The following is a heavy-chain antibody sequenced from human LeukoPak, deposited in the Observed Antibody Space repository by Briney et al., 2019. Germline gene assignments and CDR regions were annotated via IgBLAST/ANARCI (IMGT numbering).Heavy chain of an antibody. V-gene: IGHV4-4*02. D-gene: IGHD5-12*01. J-gene: IGHJ4*02. CDR2: IYHHGAT. CDR1: SASVGRKSR. Sequence: SGTLSLTHALDSASVGRKSRGTAVRQPPGKGLEWIGEIYHHGATNYNPSLKSRVTLSVDKSKNQFSLELSSVTAADTAVYYCARGPSVAAHLDYWGQGTLVTVSS. CDR3: ARGPSVAAHLDY.